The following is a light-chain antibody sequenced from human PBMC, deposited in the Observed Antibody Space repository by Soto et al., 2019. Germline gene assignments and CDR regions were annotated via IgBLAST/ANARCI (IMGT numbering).Light chain of an antibody. J-gene: IGKJ1*01. V-gene: IGKV1-9*01. CDR1: RAIDSY. CDR3: QQLNIYPQT. CDR2: DAS. Sequence: DIQLTQSPSLLSASVGDRVTITCRASRAIDSYLAWYQLKPGKGPKLLIYDASTLLSGAPSRFSGSGSGTEFTLTISSLQPEDFATYYCQQLNIYPQTFGQGTKVEIK.